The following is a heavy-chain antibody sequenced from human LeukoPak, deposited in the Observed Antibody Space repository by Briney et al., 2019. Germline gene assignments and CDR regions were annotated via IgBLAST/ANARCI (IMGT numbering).Heavy chain of an antibody. V-gene: IGHV1-2*02. Sequence: ASVKVSCRASGYTFTDSYIHWVRQAPGQGLEWMGWIDHNSGGTNYAQKFQDSVTMTRDTSVNTAFMELSRLKSDDTAIYYCARGRGTTMVRGVITNYFDVWGRGSLVTVSS. J-gene: IGHJ2*01. CDR1: GYTFTDSY. CDR3: ARGRGTTMVRGVITNYFDV. CDR2: IDHNSGGT. D-gene: IGHD3-10*01.